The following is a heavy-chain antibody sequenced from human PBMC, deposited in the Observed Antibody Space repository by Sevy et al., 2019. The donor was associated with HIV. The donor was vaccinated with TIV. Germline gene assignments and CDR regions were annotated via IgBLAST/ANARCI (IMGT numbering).Heavy chain of an antibody. V-gene: IGHV3-23*01. CDR2: ISESGGGT. CDR1: GFTFSSYA. J-gene: IGHJ4*02. Sequence: GGSLRLSCAASGFTFSSYALSWVRQAPGKGLEWVSTISESGGGTYYAYSVKGRFTISRDNSKNTLFVQMNSLRAEDTAVYYCAENYGSRSYYSHWGQGTLVTVSS. CDR3: AENYGSRSYYSH. D-gene: IGHD3-10*01.